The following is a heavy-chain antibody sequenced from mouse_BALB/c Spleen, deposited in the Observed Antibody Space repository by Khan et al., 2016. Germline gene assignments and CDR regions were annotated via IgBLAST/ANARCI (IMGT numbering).Heavy chain of an antibody. V-gene: IGHV1S126*01. Sequence: QVQLQQPGPQLVRPGASVKISCKASGYSFTSYWMHWVKQRPGQGLEWIGMIDPSDSETRLNQKFKDKATLTVDKSSSTAYMQLSSPTSEDASVYYCARCEGAMDYWGQGTSVTVSS. J-gene: IGHJ4*01. CDR3: ARCEGAMDY. CDR1: GYSFTSYW. CDR2: IDPSDSET.